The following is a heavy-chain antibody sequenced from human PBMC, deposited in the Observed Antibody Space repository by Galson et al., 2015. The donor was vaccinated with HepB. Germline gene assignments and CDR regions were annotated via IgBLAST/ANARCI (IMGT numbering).Heavy chain of an antibody. CDR2: ISYDGSNK. CDR3: ARDKRTWSGDAFDI. D-gene: IGHD2-15*01. CDR1: GFTFSRYA. J-gene: IGHJ3*02. Sequence: SLRLSCAASGFTFSRYAMHWVRQAPGKGLEWVAVISYDGSNKYYADSVKGRFTISRDNSKNTLYLQMNSLRAEDTAVYYCARDKRTWSGDAFDIWGQGTMVTVSS. V-gene: IGHV3-30-3*01.